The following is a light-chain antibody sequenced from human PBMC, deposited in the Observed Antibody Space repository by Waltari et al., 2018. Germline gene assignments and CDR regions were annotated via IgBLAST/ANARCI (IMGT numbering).Light chain of an antibody. CDR3: ISYTRSNTWV. V-gene: IGLV2-14*03. Sequence: QSALTQPASVSGSPGQSITISCTGTSSDVGAYDFVSWYQQHPGKAPKLLIFDVRNRPSGVSFLLAGSNSDNPASLTISGLQAEDEGDYYCISYTRSNTWVFGGGTKLTVL. CDR2: DVR. CDR1: SSDVGAYDF. J-gene: IGLJ3*02.